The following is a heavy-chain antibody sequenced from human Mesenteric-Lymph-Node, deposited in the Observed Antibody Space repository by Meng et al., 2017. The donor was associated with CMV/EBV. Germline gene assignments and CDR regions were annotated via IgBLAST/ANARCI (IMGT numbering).Heavy chain of an antibody. D-gene: IGHD3-10*01. CDR1: GGAFRGDY. Sequence: LSVQQWGEGLLKPSETLSLPCAVYGGAFRGDYWSWIRQPPGKGLEWIGEINHSGSTNYNPSLKSRVTISVDTSKNQFSLKLSSVTAADTAVYYCARGNYMVRGFSSTTFDYWGQGTLVTVSS. CDR2: INHSGST. CDR3: ARGNYMVRGFSSTTFDY. J-gene: IGHJ4*02. V-gene: IGHV4-34*01.